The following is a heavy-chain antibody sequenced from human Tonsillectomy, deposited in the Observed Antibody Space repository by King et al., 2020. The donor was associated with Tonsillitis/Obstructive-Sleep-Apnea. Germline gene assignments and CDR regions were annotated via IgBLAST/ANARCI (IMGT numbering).Heavy chain of an antibody. Sequence: VQLQESGPGLVKPSGTLSLTCAVSGGSISSSYWWSWVRQPPGKGLEWIGEIYHSGSTNYNPSLKSRVTISVDKSKNQFSLKLSSVTAADTAAYYCARARLIKIVGVAAQDYYYYMDVWGKGTTVTVSS. V-gene: IGHV4-4*02. CDR3: ARARLIKIVGVAAQDYYYYMDV. D-gene: IGHD3-3*01. CDR2: IYHSGST. CDR1: GGSISSSYW. J-gene: IGHJ6*03.